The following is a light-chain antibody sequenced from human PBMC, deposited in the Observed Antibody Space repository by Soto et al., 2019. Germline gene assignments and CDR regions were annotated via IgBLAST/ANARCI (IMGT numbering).Light chain of an antibody. CDR1: QSVSSY. Sequence: EIVLPQSPATLSLSPGERATLSCRASQSVSSYLAWHQQKPGQAPRLLIYDASNRATGIPARFSGSGSGTDFTLTISSLEPEDFAVYYCQQYGSSPPITFGQGTRLEIK. CDR2: DAS. J-gene: IGKJ5*01. V-gene: IGKV3-11*01. CDR3: QQYGSSPPIT.